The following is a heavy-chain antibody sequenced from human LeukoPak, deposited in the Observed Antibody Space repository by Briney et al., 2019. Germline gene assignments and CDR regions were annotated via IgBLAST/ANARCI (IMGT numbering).Heavy chain of an antibody. D-gene: IGHD4-23*01. CDR2: IYTSGST. CDR3: ARVRPTGNSGPVVWYFDL. Sequence: PSETLSLTCTVSGGSISSYYWSWIRQPAGKGLEWLGRIYTSGSTNYNPSLKSRVTMSVDTSKNQFSLKLSSVTAADTAVYYCARVRPTGNSGPVVWYFDLWGRGTPVTVSS. V-gene: IGHV4-4*07. J-gene: IGHJ2*01. CDR1: GGSISSYY.